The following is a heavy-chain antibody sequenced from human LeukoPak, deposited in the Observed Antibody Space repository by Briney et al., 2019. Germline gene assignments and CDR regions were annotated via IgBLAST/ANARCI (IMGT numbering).Heavy chain of an antibody. CDR1: GFTFSNSN. Sequence: PGGSLRLSSAASGFTFSNSNMNWVRQAPGKGLEWVASISSSSSYIYYADSVKGRFTISRDNAKNSLYLQMNSLRAEDTAVYYCAIDRSSGYYGLDFWGQGTLVTVSS. V-gene: IGHV3-21*01. D-gene: IGHD3-22*01. CDR2: ISSSSSYI. CDR3: AIDRSSGYYGLDF. J-gene: IGHJ4*02.